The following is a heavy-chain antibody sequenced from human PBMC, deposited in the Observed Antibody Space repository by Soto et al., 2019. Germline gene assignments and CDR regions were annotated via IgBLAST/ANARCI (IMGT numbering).Heavy chain of an antibody. Sequence: SHTLSLTCVISGDSVSSNSAAWNWIRLSPSRGLEWLARTYYRSRWYNDYAVSVRSRITVNPDTSKNQFSLQLTSVTPEDTAVYYCAGTTSHQWYYMDVWGKGTTVTVSS. CDR1: GDSVSSNSAA. J-gene: IGHJ6*03. V-gene: IGHV6-1*01. D-gene: IGHD1-7*01. CDR2: TYYRSRWYN. CDR3: AGTTSHQWYYMDV.